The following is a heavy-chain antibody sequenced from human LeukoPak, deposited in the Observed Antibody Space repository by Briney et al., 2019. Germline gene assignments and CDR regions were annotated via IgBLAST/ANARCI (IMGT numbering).Heavy chain of an antibody. J-gene: IGHJ3*02. CDR3: ARDKPYGWTVTTSGAFDI. D-gene: IGHD4-11*01. CDR1: GFTFDNYA. V-gene: IGHV3-48*01. Sequence: GGSLRLSCAAFGFTFDNYAMHWVRQAPGKGLEWVSYISSSSTIYYADSVKGRFTISRDNAKNSLYLQMNSLRAEDTAVYYCARDKPYGWTVTTSGAFDIWGQGTMVTVSS. CDR2: ISSSSTI.